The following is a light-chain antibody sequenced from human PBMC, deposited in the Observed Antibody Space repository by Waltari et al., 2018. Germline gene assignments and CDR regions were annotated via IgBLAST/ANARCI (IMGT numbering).Light chain of an antibody. J-gene: IGKJ3*01. CDR1: QSVSSSH. Sequence: DIVLTQSPGTLSLSTGARGTLFCRASQSVSSSHLAWYQQRPGQAPRLLISDTSARATGIPDRFSGGGSGTDFTLTITRLEPEDFAVYYCQHYGSIPFTFGPGTTVDMK. CDR3: QHYGSIPFT. CDR2: DTS. V-gene: IGKV3-20*01.